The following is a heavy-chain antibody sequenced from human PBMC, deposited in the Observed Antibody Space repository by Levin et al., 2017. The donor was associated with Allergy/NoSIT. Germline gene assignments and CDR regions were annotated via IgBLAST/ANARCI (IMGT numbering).Heavy chain of an antibody. Sequence: GESLKISCAASGFFLTTYEMNWVRQAPGKGLEWVSYISSSGGTTMYYADSVKGRFSISRDNAKNSLYLQMNSLRAEDTAVYYCARGYFGGMDVWGQGTTVTVSS. CDR1: GFFLTTYE. CDR3: ARGYFGGMDV. D-gene: IGHD3-9*01. CDR2: ISSSGGTTM. V-gene: IGHV3-48*03. J-gene: IGHJ6*02.